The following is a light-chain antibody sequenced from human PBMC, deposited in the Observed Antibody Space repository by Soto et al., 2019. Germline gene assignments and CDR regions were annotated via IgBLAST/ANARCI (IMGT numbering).Light chain of an antibody. CDR2: AAS. CDR3: QQYGSSSTWT. CDR1: ESVSSAY. Sequence: EMVLTQSPGTLSLSPGERATLSCRASESVSSAYLAWYQHKPGQPPTLLIYAASSRVTGIPDRFSGSGSGTDFTLTISRLEPEDFAVYYCQQYGSSSTWTFGQGTKVEI. J-gene: IGKJ1*01. V-gene: IGKV3-20*01.